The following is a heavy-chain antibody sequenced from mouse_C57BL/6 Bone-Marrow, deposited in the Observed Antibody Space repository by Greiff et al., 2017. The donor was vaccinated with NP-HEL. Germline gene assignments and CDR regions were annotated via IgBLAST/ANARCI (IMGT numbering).Heavy chain of an antibody. J-gene: IGHJ4*01. CDR3: NTGSSYAMDY. D-gene: IGHD1-1*01. CDR1: GFNIKDDY. Sequence: EVQLVESGAELVRPGASVKLSCTASGFNIKDDYMHWVKQRPEQGLEWIGWIDPENGDTEYASKFQGKATITADTSSNTAYLQLSSLTSEDTAVYYCNTGSSYAMDYWGQGTSVTVSS. V-gene: IGHV14-4*01. CDR2: IDPENGDT.